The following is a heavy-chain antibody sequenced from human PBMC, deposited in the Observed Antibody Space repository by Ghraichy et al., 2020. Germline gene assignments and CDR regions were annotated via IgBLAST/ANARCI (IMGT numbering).Heavy chain of an antibody. CDR2: MNPNSGNT. V-gene: IGHV1-8*01. J-gene: IGHJ4*02. D-gene: IGHD3-22*01. CDR1: GYTFTSYD. CDR3: ARGGPYYYDSSPTPQGPDY. Sequence: ASVKVSCKASGYTFTSYDINWVRQATGQGLEWMGWMNPNSGNTGYAQKFQGRVTMTRNTSISTAYMELSSLRSEDTAVYYCARGGPYYYDSSPTPQGPDYWGQGTLVTVSS.